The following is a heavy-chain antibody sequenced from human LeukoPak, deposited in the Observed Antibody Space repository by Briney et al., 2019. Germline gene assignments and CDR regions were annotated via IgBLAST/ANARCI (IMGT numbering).Heavy chain of an antibody. D-gene: IGHD5-12*01. J-gene: IGHJ4*02. Sequence: SETLSLTCTVSGGSISSSGYYWSWIRQPPGKGLEWIGYIYYSGSTNYNPSLKSRVTISVDTSKNQFSLKLSSVTAADTAVYYCARLSRGYSGYDPYRADYWGQGTLVTVSS. CDR1: GGSISSSGYY. CDR3: ARLSRGYSGYDPYRADY. V-gene: IGHV4-61*05. CDR2: IYYSGST.